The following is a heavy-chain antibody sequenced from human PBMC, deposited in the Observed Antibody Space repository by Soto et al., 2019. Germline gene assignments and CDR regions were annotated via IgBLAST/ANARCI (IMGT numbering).Heavy chain of an antibody. Sequence: QLQLQESGPGLVKPSETLSLTCTVSGGSITRSTYYWGWIRQPPGKGLEWIGNIYYNGNTYYNPSLPSRVTISVDTSKNQFSLKLTSATAADTAVYYCARRVTRPERFDYWGQGALVTVSS. CDR2: IYYNGNT. J-gene: IGHJ4*02. CDR1: GGSITRSTYY. D-gene: IGHD4-4*01. CDR3: ARRVTRPERFDY. V-gene: IGHV4-39*01.